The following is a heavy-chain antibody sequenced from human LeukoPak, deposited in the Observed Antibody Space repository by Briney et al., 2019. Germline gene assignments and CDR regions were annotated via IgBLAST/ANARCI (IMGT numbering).Heavy chain of an antibody. V-gene: IGHV4-61*02. CDR2: IYTSGST. J-gene: IGHJ6*02. Sequence: SQTLSLTCTVSGGPISSGSYYWSWIRQPAGKGLEWIGRIYTSGSTNYNPSLKSRVTISVDTSKNQFSLKLSSVTAADTAVYYCARLAGSSGWIRAYYYGMDVWGQGTTVTVSS. CDR1: GGPISSGSYY. CDR3: ARLAGSSGWIRAYYYGMDV. D-gene: IGHD6-19*01.